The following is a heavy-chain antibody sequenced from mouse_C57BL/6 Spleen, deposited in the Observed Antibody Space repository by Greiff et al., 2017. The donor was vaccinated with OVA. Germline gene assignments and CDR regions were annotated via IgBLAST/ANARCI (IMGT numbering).Heavy chain of an antibody. V-gene: IGHV1-80*01. CDR2: IYPGDGDT. CDR1: GYAFSSYW. Sequence: ESGAELVKPGASVKISCKASGYAFSSYWMNWVKQRPGTGLEWIGQIYPGDGDTTYNGKFKGKATLTADKSSSTAYMQLSSLTSEDSAVYFCARDTTVVYWYFDVWGTGTTVTVSS. CDR3: ARDTTVVYWYFDV. D-gene: IGHD1-1*01. J-gene: IGHJ1*03.